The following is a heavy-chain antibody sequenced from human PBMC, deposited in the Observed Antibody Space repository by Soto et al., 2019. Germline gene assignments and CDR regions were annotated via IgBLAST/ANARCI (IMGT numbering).Heavy chain of an antibody. CDR3: AADRWYPTYYYDSSGYSDY. CDR2: IVVGSGNT. CDR1: GFTFTSSA. V-gene: IGHV1-58*01. J-gene: IGHJ4*02. Sequence: SVKVSCKASGFTFTSSAVQWVRQTRGQRLEWIGWIVVGSGNTNYAQKFQERVTITRDMSTSTAYMELSSLRSEDTAVYYCAADRWYPTYYYDSSGYSDYWGQGTLVTVSS. D-gene: IGHD3-22*01.